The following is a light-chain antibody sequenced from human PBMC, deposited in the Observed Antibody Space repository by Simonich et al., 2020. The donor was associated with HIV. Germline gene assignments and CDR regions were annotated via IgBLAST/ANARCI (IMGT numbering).Light chain of an antibody. CDR2: GNS. CDR3: QSYDNSLSGWV. CDR1: SSNIGAGYD. Sequence: ELTQPPSVSGAPGQRVTISCTGSSSNIGAGYDVHWYQQLPGTAPKLLIYGNSKRPSGVPDRFSGSKSGTSASLAITGLQAEDEADYYCQSYDNSLSGWVFGGGTKMTVL. J-gene: IGLJ3*02. V-gene: IGLV1-40*01.